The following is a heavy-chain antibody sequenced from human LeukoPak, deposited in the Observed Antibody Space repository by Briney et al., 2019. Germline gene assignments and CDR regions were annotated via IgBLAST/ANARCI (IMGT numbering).Heavy chain of an antibody. V-gene: IGHV1-8*03. D-gene: IGHD3-22*01. CDR1: GYTFTSYD. CDR3: ARGHGYDKQAFDI. CDR2: MNPNSGNT. J-gene: IGHJ3*02. Sequence: ASVKVSCKASGYTFTSYDLNWVRQATGQGLEWMGWMNPNSGNTGYAQKFQGRVTITRNTSISTAYMELSSLRSEDTAVDYCARGHGYDKQAFDIWGQGTMVTVSS.